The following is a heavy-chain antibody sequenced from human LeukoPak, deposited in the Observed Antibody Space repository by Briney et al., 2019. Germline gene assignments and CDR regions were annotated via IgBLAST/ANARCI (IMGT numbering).Heavy chain of an antibody. CDR3: ARVCDSSGWDRDY. CDR2: INPNSGGT. Sequence: GASVKVSCKASGYTFTGYYMHWVRQAPGKGLEWMGWINPNSGGTNYAQKFQGRVTMTRDTSISTAYMELSRLRSDDTAVYYCARVCDSSGWDRDYWGQGTLVTVSS. J-gene: IGHJ4*02. CDR1: GYTFTGYY. D-gene: IGHD6-19*01. V-gene: IGHV1-2*02.